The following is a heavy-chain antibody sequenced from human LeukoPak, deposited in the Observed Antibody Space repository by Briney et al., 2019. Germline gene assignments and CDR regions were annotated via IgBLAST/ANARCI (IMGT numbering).Heavy chain of an antibody. Sequence: GGSLRLSCAASGFTFSNYWMSWVRQAPGKGLEWVANIKQDGSERYYVDSAKGRFTISRDNAKNSLYLQMNSLRAEDTAVYYCARESGSVTSEVDFDYWGQGTLVTVSS. V-gene: IGHV3-7*01. D-gene: IGHD4-17*01. CDR2: IKQDGSER. J-gene: IGHJ4*02. CDR1: GFTFSNYW. CDR3: ARESGSVTSEVDFDY.